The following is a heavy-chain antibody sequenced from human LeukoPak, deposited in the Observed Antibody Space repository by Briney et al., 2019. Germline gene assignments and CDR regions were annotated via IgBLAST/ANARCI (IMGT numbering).Heavy chain of an antibody. CDR3: AGYGVATTWAQSFDI. CDR1: GTSVSIGSYY. V-gene: IGHV4-61*02. J-gene: IGHJ3*02. CDR2: IYTSGST. D-gene: IGHD4-17*01. Sequence: SQTLSLTCPITGTSVSIGSYYWCWIRQPPGKGPDSIGRIYTSGSTNYNPYLQSRVTISIDTSKSQFSLRLSSVTAADTAVYFCAGYGVATTWAQSFDIWGQGTKVTVSS.